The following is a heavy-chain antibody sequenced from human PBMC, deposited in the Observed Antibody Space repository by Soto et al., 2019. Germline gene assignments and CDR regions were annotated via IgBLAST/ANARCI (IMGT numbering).Heavy chain of an antibody. CDR2: IIPIFGTA. Sequence: ASLQVSCKASGGAFSSYAIIWVRQAPGQGLEWMGGIIPIFGTANYAQKFQGRVTITADESTSTAYMELSSLRSEDTAVYYCARVLTVRIAARFDPWGQGTLVNVSS. J-gene: IGHJ5*02. CDR3: ARVLTVRIAARFDP. V-gene: IGHV1-69*13. CDR1: GGAFSSYA. D-gene: IGHD6-13*01.